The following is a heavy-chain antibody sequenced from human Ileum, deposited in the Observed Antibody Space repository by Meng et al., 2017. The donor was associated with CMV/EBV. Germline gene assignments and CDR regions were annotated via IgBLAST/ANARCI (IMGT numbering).Heavy chain of an antibody. Sequence: GGSLRLSCDASGFTVSSTFMSWVRQAPGKGLEWVSVIYAAGNTYYADSVKGRFTISRDSSRNTVYLQMNSLRVDDTAVYYCARDHNSQHFDCWGQGTLVTVSS. CDR1: GFTVSSTF. CDR3: ARDHNSQHFDC. CDR2: IYAAGNT. J-gene: IGHJ4*02. D-gene: IGHD2/OR15-2a*01. V-gene: IGHV3-53*05.